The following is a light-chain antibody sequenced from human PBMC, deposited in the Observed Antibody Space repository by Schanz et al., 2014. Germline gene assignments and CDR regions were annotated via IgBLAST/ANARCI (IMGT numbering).Light chain of an antibody. CDR3: SSYAGNNKLL. J-gene: IGLJ2*01. CDR1: SSDVGSYDL. Sequence: QSALTQAASVSGSPGQSITISCTGISSDVGSYDLVSWYQQHPGKAPKLILYEGTKRPSGVPDRFTGSKSGNTASLTVSGLQAEDEGDYYCSSYAGNNKLLFGGGTKVTVL. V-gene: IGLV2-14*02. CDR2: EGT.